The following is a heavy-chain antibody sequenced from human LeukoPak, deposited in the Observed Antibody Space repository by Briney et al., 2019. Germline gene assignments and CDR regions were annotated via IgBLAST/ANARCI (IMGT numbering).Heavy chain of an antibody. J-gene: IGHJ4*02. CDR1: GGSISSSSYY. D-gene: IGHD6-19*01. Sequence: SETLSLTCTVSGGSISSSSYYWGWIRQPPGKGLEWIGSIYYSGSTYYNPSLKSRVTISVDTSKNQFSLKLSSVTAAGTAVYYCAHTGTTQTEGSGWYYGGQGTLVTVSS. CDR2: IYYSGST. CDR3: AHTGTTQTEGSGWYY. V-gene: IGHV4-39*01.